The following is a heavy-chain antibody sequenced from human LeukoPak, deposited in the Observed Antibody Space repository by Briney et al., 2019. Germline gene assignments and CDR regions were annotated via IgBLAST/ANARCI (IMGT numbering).Heavy chain of an antibody. D-gene: IGHD6-6*01. CDR3: ANRYYSSSRTSYYFDY. CDR1: GFTFSTYA. V-gene: IGHV3-23*01. J-gene: IGHJ4*02. CDR2: NIDSGGST. Sequence: GGSLRLSCAASGFTFSTYAMSWVRQAPGKGLEWVSANIDSGGSTFYADSAKGRFTISRDNSKNTLYLQMNSLRAEDRAVYYCANRYYSSSRTSYYFDYWGQGTLVTVSS.